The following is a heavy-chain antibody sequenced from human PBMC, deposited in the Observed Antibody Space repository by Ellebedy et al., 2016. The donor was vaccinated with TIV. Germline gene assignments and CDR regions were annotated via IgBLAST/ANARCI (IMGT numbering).Heavy chain of an antibody. CDR3: ARGNYGRPLTYYYYMDV. Sequence: SETLSLXCTVSGGSISSYYWSWIRQPPGKGLEWIGEINHSGSTNYNPSLKSRVTISVDTSKNQFSLKLSSVTAADTAVYYCARGNYGRPLTYYYYMDVWGKGTTVTVSS. CDR2: INHSGST. CDR1: GGSISSYY. J-gene: IGHJ6*03. V-gene: IGHV4-34*01. D-gene: IGHD4-17*01.